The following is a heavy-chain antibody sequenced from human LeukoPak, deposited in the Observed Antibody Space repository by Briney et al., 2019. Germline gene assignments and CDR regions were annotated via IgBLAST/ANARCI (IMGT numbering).Heavy chain of an antibody. D-gene: IGHD5-24*01. CDR3: ARVTGGARNDNFYYKHMDV. Sequence: GGSLTLPCAASGFTFSTYSMNWVRQAPGKGLEWVSSITSSSSYIYYADSVKGRFTISRDNAKNSLYLQMNSLRAEDTAVYYCARVTGGARNDNFYYKHMDVWGKG. CDR2: ITSSSSYI. J-gene: IGHJ6*03. CDR1: GFTFSTYS. V-gene: IGHV3-21*01.